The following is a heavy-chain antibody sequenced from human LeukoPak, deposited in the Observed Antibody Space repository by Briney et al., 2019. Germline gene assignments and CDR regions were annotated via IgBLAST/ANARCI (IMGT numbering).Heavy chain of an antibody. CDR2: ISGSGDST. Sequence: PGGSLRLSCAASGFTFSSYAMTWVRQAPGKGLEWVSTISGSGDSTYYADSVKGRFTISRDNSKNTLYLQMNSLRAEDTAVYYCERVGSYSSLDYWGQGTLVTVSS. CDR1: GFTFSSYA. J-gene: IGHJ4*02. V-gene: IGHV3-23*01. CDR3: ERVGSYSSLDY. D-gene: IGHD1-26*01.